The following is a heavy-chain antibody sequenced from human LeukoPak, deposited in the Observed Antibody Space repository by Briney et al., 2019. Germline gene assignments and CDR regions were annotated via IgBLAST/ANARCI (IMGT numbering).Heavy chain of an antibody. V-gene: IGHV4-61*02. CDR1: GGSISSGSYY. CDR3: ARAPGDSSGYYWGHDWFDP. J-gene: IGHJ5*02. D-gene: IGHD3-22*01. CDR2: IYTSGST. Sequence: SETLSLTCTVSGGSISSGSYYWTWIRQPAGKGLEWIGRIYTSGSTNYNPSLKSRVTISVDTSKNQFSLKLSSVTAADTAVYYCARAPGDSSGYYWGHDWFDPWGQGTLVTVSS.